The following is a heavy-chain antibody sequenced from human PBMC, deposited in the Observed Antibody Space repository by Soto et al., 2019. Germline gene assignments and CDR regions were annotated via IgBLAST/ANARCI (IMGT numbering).Heavy chain of an antibody. CDR2: IYYSGSP. D-gene: IGHD4-17*01. CDR3: ARLKTAAAYGGYYYYMDV. V-gene: IGHV4-59*08. CDR1: GGSISSYY. J-gene: IGHJ6*03. Sequence: QVQLQESGPGLVKPSETLSLTCTVSGGSISSYYWSWIRQPPGKGLEWIGYIYYSGSPNYNPSLKSRVTTSVDTSKNQFSRKRSSVTAADTAVYYCARLKTAAAYGGYYYYMDVWGKGTTVTVSS.